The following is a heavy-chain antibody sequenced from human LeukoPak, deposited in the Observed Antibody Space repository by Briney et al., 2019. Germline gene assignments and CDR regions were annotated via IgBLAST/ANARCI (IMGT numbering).Heavy chain of an antibody. J-gene: IGHJ4*02. CDR2: ISYDGSNK. V-gene: IGHV3-30*03. CDR1: GFTFSSYG. CDR3: ARAPYTYYDILTGYYRLTYYSDY. D-gene: IGHD3-9*01. Sequence: GGSLRLSCAASGFTFSSYGMHWVRQAPGKGLEWVAVISYDGSNKYYADSVKGRFTISRDNSKNTLYLQMNSLRAEDTAVYYCARAPYTYYDILTGYYRLTYYSDYWGQGTLVTVSS.